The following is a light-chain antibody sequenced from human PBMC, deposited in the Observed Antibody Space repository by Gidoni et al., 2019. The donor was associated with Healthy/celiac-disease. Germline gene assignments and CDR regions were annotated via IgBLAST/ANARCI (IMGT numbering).Light chain of an antibody. CDR3: SSYTSSSMV. CDR2: EVS. CDR1: SSDVGGYNY. V-gene: IGLV2-14*01. J-gene: IGLJ2*01. Sequence: QSALTQPASVSGSPGQSITISCTGTSSDVGGYNYFSWYQQHPGKAPKLMIYEVSNRPAGVSNRFSGSKSGNTASLTISGLQAEDEADYYCSSYTSSSMVFGGGTKLTVL.